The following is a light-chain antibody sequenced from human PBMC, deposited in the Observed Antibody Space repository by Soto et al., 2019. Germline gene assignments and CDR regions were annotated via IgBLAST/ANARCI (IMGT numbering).Light chain of an antibody. CDR1: HDVSRN. V-gene: IGKV1-33*01. CDR2: DAS. Sequence: DIQMTQSPSSLSASEGDRVTITCQSSHDVSRNLNWFQQKPGEAPQLPIYDASNLERGVPSRFSGSGSGTDFTLTISSLQPEDVATYYCQQYNSMLSFGGGTEVEIK. CDR3: QQYNSMLS. J-gene: IGKJ4*01.